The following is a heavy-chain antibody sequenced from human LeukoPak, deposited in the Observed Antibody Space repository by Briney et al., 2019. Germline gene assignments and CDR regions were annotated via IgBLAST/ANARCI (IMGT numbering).Heavy chain of an antibody. CDR1: GDSVISGDYR. Sequence: PSETLSLTCTVSGDSVISGDYRWTWIRQPPGKGLEWIGYTYFTGSTYFNPSLKRRVAISIDTSKNQFSLQLTSVTVADTAVYYCARDRSGSYLAYYGMDVWGQGTTVTVSS. CDR2: TYFTGST. CDR3: ARDRSGSYLAYYGMDV. V-gene: IGHV4-30-4*01. D-gene: IGHD3-10*01. J-gene: IGHJ6*02.